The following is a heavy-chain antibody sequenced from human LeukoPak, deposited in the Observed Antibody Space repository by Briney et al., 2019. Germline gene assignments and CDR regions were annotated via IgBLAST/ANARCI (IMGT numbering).Heavy chain of an antibody. Sequence: GGSLRLSCAASGFTFSSYAMHWVRQAPGKGLEWVAVISYDGSNKYYADSVKGRLTISRDNSKNTLYLQMNSLRAEDTAVYYCARAPLAVAATTYFDYWGQGTLVTVSS. V-gene: IGHV3-30*04. CDR2: ISYDGSNK. D-gene: IGHD2-15*01. CDR3: ARAPLAVAATTYFDY. CDR1: GFTFSSYA. J-gene: IGHJ4*02.